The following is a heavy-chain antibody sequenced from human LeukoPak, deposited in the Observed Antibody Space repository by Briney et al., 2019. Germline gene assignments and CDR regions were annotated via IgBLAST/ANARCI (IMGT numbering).Heavy chain of an antibody. Sequence: PGGSLRLSCAASGFTFSTNAMSWVRQAPGKGLEWVSAISGTGHSTYYADPVKGRFTISRDNSKSTLDLQMNSLRAEDTAVYYCAKDLRVADGRGYFEYWGQGTLVTVSS. V-gene: IGHV3-23*01. J-gene: IGHJ4*02. CDR2: ISGTGHST. CDR1: GFTFSTNA. CDR3: AKDLRVADGRGYFEY. D-gene: IGHD6-13*01.